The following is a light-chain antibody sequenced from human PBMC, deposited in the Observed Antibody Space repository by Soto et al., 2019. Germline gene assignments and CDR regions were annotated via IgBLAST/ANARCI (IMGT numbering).Light chain of an antibody. CDR1: SSNIGSNT. CDR3: ATWDDSLKGPV. CDR2: SDI. V-gene: IGLV1-44*01. Sequence: QSVLTQPPSASGTPGQRVTISCSGGSSNIGSNTVNWYQQLPGTAPKLLIYSDIRRPSGVPDRFSGSKSGTAASLAISGLQSEDEADYYCATWDDSLKGPVFGGGTKLTVL. J-gene: IGLJ3*02.